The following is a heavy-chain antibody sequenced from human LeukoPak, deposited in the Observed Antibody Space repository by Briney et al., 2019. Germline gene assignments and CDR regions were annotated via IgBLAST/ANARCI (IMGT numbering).Heavy chain of an antibody. Sequence: GGALRLSRAAPGFTLSSYGMSRGRPAPGKGVEWVSPISGSGGSTYYADSVKGRFTISRDNSKNTLYLQMNSLRAEDTAVYYCAKGSDYDYVWGSYRDYWGQGTLVTVSS. D-gene: IGHD3-16*02. CDR2: ISGSGGST. CDR1: GFTLSSYG. CDR3: AKGSDYDYVWGSYRDY. J-gene: IGHJ4*02. V-gene: IGHV3-23*01.